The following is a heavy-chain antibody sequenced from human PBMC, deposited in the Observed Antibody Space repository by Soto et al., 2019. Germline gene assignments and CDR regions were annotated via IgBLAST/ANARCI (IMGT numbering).Heavy chain of an antibody. J-gene: IGHJ4*02. CDR2: ISYAGSNK. Sequence: QVQLVESGGGVVQPGRSLRLSCAASGFTFSSYGMHWVRQAPGKGLEWVAVISYAGSNKYYADSVKGRFTISRDNSKNTLYLQMKSLTAEDTAVYYCAKIVGAPSREYWGQGTLVTVCS. V-gene: IGHV3-30*18. D-gene: IGHD1-26*01. CDR1: GFTFSSYG. CDR3: AKIVGAPSREY.